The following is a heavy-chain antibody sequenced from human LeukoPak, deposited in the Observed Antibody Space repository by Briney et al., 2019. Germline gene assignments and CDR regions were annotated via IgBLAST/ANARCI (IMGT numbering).Heavy chain of an antibody. Sequence: SETLSLTCTVSGGSISNYYWSWIRQPPGKGLEWIGYIYYSGSTNYNPSLKSRVTISVDTSKNQFSLKVNSVTAADTAVYYCAGKRGIAAFDYWGQGTLVSVSS. V-gene: IGHV4-59*01. CDR2: IYYSGST. D-gene: IGHD6-13*01. CDR1: GGSISNYY. CDR3: AGKRGIAAFDY. J-gene: IGHJ4*02.